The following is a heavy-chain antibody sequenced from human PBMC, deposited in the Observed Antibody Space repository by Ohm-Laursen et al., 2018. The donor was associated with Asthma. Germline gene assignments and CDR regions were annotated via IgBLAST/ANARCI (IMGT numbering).Heavy chain of an antibody. Sequence: SLRLSCTASGFTFSSYAMSWVRQAPGKGLEWVGFIRSKAYGGTTEYAASVKGRFTISRDDSKSIAYLQMNSLKTEDTAVYYCTRGELWSDYWGQGTLVTVSS. CDR1: GFTFSSYA. CDR2: IRSKAYGGTT. CDR3: TRGELWSDY. D-gene: IGHD5-18*01. V-gene: IGHV3-49*04. J-gene: IGHJ4*02.